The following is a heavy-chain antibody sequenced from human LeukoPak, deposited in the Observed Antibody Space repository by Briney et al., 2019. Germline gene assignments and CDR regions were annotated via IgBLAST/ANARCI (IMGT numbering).Heavy chain of an antibody. CDR1: GGSISSSSYY. CDR2: INHSGST. Sequence: SETLSLTCTVSGGSISSSSYYWGWIRQPPGKGLEWIGEINHSGSTYYNPSLKSRVTISVDTSKNQFSLKLSSVTAADTAVYYCARVPTVTFFDYWGQGTLVTVSS. CDR3: ARVPTVTFFDY. D-gene: IGHD4-17*01. J-gene: IGHJ4*02. V-gene: IGHV4-39*07.